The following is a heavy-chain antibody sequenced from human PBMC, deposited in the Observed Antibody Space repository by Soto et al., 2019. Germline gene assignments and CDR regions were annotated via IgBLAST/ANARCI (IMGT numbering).Heavy chain of an antibody. V-gene: IGHV1-8*01. CDR1: GYSFSDYS. Sequence: QVQLGQSGDEVKKPGDSVKGSCKASGYSFSDYSINWVRQAPGQGREWMGWMNPKSGHTAHAQKIQGRVTLTRDTSRNTVYITVSSLTSGDTAVYFCARRMPDGKVDSWGQGNQVPVSS. CDR2: MNPKSGHT. D-gene: IGHD2-2*01. CDR3: ARRMPDGKVDS. J-gene: IGHJ4*02.